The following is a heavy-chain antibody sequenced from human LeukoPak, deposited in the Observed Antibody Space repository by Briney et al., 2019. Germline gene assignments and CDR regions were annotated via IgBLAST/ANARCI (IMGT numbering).Heavy chain of an antibody. V-gene: IGHV3-30*02. D-gene: IGHD3-10*01. CDR1: GFTFSSFY. CDR2: IQYDGSKK. CDR3: AKDIGSYYDY. J-gene: IGHJ4*02. Sequence: GGSLRLSCTASGFTFSSFYMSWVRQAPGKGLEWVTFIQYDGSKKYYADPVKGRFTISRDNSKNTLYLEMNSLRAEDTAVYYCAKDIGSYYDYWGQGILVTVSS.